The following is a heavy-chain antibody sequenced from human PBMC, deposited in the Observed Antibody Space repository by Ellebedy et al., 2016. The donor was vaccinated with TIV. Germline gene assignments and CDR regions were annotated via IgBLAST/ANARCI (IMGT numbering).Heavy chain of an antibody. D-gene: IGHD3-16*01. CDR1: GFAVSFSY. CDR2: IYSGGIT. V-gene: IGHV3-53*01. Sequence: GGSLRPSXAASGFAVSFSYMSWVRQAPGKGLEWVSVIYSGGITYYTDSVKGRFIISRDNSKNTVYLQMNSLRAEDTAVYYCARVDRMGGDYYYYMDVWGKGTTVTVSS. J-gene: IGHJ6*03. CDR3: ARVDRMGGDYYYYMDV.